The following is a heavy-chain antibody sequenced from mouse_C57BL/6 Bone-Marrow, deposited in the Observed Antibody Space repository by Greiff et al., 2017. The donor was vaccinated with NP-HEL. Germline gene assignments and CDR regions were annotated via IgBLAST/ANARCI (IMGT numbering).Heavy chain of an antibody. D-gene: IGHD1-1*01. Sequence: QVQLQQPGAELVKPGASVKVSCKASGYTFTSYWMHWVKQRPGQGLEWIGRIHPSDSDTNYNQKLKGKATLTVDKSSSTAYMQLSSLTSEDSAVYYCATPYYYGSSYPWYFDVWGTGTTVTVSS. CDR2: IHPSDSDT. CDR3: ATPYYYGSSYPWYFDV. V-gene: IGHV1-74*01. J-gene: IGHJ1*03. CDR1: GYTFTSYW.